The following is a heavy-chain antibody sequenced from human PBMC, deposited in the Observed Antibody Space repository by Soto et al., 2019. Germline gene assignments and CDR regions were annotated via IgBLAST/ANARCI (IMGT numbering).Heavy chain of an antibody. Sequence: GATVKVSCKTSGYTFTRYGISWVRQAPGQGLEWMGWISAYNGNTNYAQKLQGRVTMTTDTSTSTAYMELRSLRSDDTAVYYCARDSSAYPYYWGQGTLVTVSS. CDR3: ARDSSAYPYY. D-gene: IGHD6-19*01. J-gene: IGHJ4*02. CDR2: ISAYNGNT. CDR1: GYTFTRYG. V-gene: IGHV1-18*01.